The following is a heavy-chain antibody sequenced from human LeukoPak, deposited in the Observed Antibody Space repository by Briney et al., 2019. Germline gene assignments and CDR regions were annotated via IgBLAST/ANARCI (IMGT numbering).Heavy chain of an antibody. J-gene: IGHJ4*02. CDR3: ARDQIAVAEPVGY. Sequence: GGSLRLSCAASGFTVSSNYMSWVRQAPGKGLEWVSVIYSGGSTYYADSVKGRFTISRDNSKNTLYLQMNSLRAEDTAVYYCARDQIAVAEPVGYWGQGTLVTVSS. CDR1: GFTVSSNY. CDR2: IYSGGST. V-gene: IGHV3-53*01. D-gene: IGHD6-19*01.